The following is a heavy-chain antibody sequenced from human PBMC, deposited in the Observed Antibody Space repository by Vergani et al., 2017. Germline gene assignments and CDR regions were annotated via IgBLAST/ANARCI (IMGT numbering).Heavy chain of an antibody. D-gene: IGHD3-10*01. J-gene: IGHJ1*01. Sequence: EVQLLESGGGLVQPGGSLRLSCAASGFSFSSYAMSWVRQAPGQGLQWVSAVTDGGSTHYADSVKGRFTISRDNSKNTLFLQMNSLRAEDTAVYYCAKAPYGLPRTEYFQHWGQGTLVTVSS. CDR2: VTDGGST. V-gene: IGHV3-23*01. CDR1: GFSFSSYA. CDR3: AKAPYGLPRTEYFQH.